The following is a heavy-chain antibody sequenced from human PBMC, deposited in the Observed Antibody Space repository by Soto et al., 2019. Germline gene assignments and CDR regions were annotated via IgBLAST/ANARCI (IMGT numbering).Heavy chain of an antibody. CDR3: ARQDYGDYSTNWFDP. J-gene: IGHJ5*02. CDR1: GYTFSTYG. Sequence: GASVKVSCKASGYTFSTYGLSWVRQAPGQGLEWMGWISAYNGNTNYAQKHQGRVIMTTDTSTSTAYMELRSLRSDDTAVYYCARQDYGDYSTNWFDPWGQGTLVTVSS. D-gene: IGHD4-17*01. V-gene: IGHV1-18*01. CDR2: ISAYNGNT.